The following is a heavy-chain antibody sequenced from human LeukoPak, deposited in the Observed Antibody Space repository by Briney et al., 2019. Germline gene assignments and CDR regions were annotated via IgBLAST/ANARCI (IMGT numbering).Heavy chain of an antibody. CDR1: GGSISSYY. J-gene: IGHJ4*02. CDR3: ARGTYGSSWQLEHFDY. CDR2: IYYSGST. Sequence: KPSETLSLTRTVSGGSISSYYWSWIRQPPGKGLEWIGYIYYSGSTNYNPSLKSRVTISVDTSKNQFSLKLSSLTAADTAVYYCARGTYGSSWQLEHFDYWGQGTLVTVSS. V-gene: IGHV4-59*01. D-gene: IGHD6-13*01.